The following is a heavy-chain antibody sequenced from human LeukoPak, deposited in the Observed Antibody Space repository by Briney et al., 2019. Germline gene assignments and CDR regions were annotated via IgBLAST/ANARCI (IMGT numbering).Heavy chain of an antibody. CDR1: GGTFSSYT. CDR3: AREGDYGGYASDC. V-gene: IGHV1-69*16. D-gene: IGHD4-17*01. J-gene: IGHJ4*02. CDR2: IIPILGIA. Sequence: ASVKVSCKASGGTFSSYTISWVRQAPGQGLEWMGRIIPILGIANYAQKFQGRLTITTDESTSTAYMELSSLGSEDTAVYYCAREGDYGGYASDCWGQGTLVTVSS.